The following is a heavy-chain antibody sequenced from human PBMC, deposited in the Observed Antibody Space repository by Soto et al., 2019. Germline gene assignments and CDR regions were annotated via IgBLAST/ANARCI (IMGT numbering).Heavy chain of an antibody. CDR2: TYYRSKWYN. D-gene: IGHD2-15*01. Sequence: PSQTLSLTCAISGDSVSSNSAAWNWIRQSPSRGLEWLGRTYYRSKWYNDYAVSVKSRITINPDTSKNQFSLQLNSVTPEDTAVYYCARRYCSGGSCYLDAFDIWGQGTMVTVSS. J-gene: IGHJ3*02. V-gene: IGHV6-1*01. CDR1: GDSVSSNSAA. CDR3: ARRYCSGGSCYLDAFDI.